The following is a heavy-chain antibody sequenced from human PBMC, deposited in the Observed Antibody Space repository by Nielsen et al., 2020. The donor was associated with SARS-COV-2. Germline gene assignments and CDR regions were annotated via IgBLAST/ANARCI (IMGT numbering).Heavy chain of an antibody. J-gene: IGHJ3*02. D-gene: IGHD6-19*01. CDR2: INWNGGST. V-gene: IGHV3-20*04. Sequence: GESLKISCAASGFTFDDYGMSWVRQAPGKRLEWVSGINWNGGSTGYADSVKGRFTISRDNAKNSLYLQMNSLRAEDTAVYYCARESVTGTDAFDIWGQGTVVTVSS. CDR1: GFTFDDYG. CDR3: ARESVTGTDAFDI.